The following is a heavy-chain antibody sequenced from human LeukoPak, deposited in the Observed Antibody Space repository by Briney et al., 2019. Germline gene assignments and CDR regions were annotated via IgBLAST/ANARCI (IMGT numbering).Heavy chain of an antibody. Sequence: GASVKVACKASGYTFTSYAMHWVRQAPGQRLEWMGWINAGNGNTKYSQKFQGRVTITRDTSASTSYMELSSLRSEDTAVYYCARELDGVQLWLRFFDYWGQGTLVTVSS. CDR1: GYTFTSYA. CDR3: ARELDGVQLWLRFFDY. D-gene: IGHD5-18*01. V-gene: IGHV1-3*01. J-gene: IGHJ4*02. CDR2: INAGNGNT.